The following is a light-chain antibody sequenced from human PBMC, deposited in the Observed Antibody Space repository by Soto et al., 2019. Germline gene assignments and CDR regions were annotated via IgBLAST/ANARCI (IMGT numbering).Light chain of an antibody. Sequence: IQLTQSPSSLSASVGDRVTISCRASQGIANFLAWYQQKPGKPPKLLIYGASTLQSGVPSRFSGSGSGTDFTLTISSLQPEDFATYYCQQFNSFPIPFGPGTKVDIK. CDR1: QGIANF. CDR2: GAS. J-gene: IGKJ3*01. CDR3: QQFNSFPIP. V-gene: IGKV1-9*01.